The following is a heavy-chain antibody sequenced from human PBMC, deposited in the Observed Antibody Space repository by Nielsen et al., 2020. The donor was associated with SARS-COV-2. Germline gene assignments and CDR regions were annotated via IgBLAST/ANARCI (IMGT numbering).Heavy chain of an antibody. CDR1: GGSISSYY. Sequence: SETLSLTCTVSGGSISSYYWSWIRQPPGKGLEWIGYIYYSGSTNYNPSLKSRVTISVDTSKNQFSLKLSSVTAADTAVYYCARAGWREDFDYWGQGTLVTVSS. V-gene: IGHV4-59*01. CDR3: ARAGWREDFDY. J-gene: IGHJ4*02. CDR2: IYYSGST. D-gene: IGHD1-26*01.